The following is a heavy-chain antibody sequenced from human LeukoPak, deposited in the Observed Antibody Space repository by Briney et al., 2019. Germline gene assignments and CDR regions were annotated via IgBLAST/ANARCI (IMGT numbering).Heavy chain of an antibody. D-gene: IGHD6-13*01. CDR3: AKGLGRRSSSWDMLNH. J-gene: IGHJ5*02. CDR1: GFTFSSYA. CDR2: TSGSGAST. V-gene: IGHV3-23*01. Sequence: PGGSLRLSCAASGFTFSSYAMTWVRQAPGKGLDWVSATSGSGASTYYADSVRGRFTISRDNSKKTLYLQMNSLRVEDTAVFYCAKGLGRRSSSWDMLNHWGQGTLVTVSS.